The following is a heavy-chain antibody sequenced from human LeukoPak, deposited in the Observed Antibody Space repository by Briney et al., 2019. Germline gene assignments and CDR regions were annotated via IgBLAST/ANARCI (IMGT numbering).Heavy chain of an antibody. CDR2: INHSGST. CDR1: GGSFSGYY. J-gene: IGHJ4*02. CDR3: ARYRIQLWLGGLDY. D-gene: IGHD5-18*01. V-gene: IGHV4-34*01. Sequence: SETLSLACAVYGGSFSGYYWSWIRQPPGKGLEWIGEINHSGSTNYNPSLKSRVTISVDTSKNQFSLKLSSVTAADTAVYYCARYRIQLWLGGLDYWGQGTLVTVSS.